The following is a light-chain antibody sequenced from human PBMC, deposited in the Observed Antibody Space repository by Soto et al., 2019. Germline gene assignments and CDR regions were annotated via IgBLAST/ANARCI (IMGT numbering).Light chain of an antibody. CDR3: QQYGDSRT. V-gene: IGKV3-20*01. CDR1: QSVSSSY. Sequence: EVVLTQSPGTLSLSPGERATLSCRASQSVSSSYLGWYQQKPGQAPRLLIFAASSRATGIPDRFSGSGSGTDFTLTISRLEPEDVAVYYCQQYGDSRTFGQGTKVEIK. CDR2: AAS. J-gene: IGKJ1*01.